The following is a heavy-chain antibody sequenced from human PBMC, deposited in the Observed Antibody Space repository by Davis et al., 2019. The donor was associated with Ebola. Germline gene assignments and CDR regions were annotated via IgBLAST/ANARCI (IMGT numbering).Heavy chain of an antibody. J-gene: IGHJ4*02. V-gene: IGHV3-23*01. CDR3: TTDLPGSKACFDY. D-gene: IGHD1-1*01. CDR2: ISGSGGST. CDR1: GFTFSSYA. Sequence: PSETLSLTCAASGFTFSSYAMSWVRQAPGKGLEWVSAISGSGGSTYYADSVKGRFTISRDNSKNTLYLQMNSLRAEDTAVYYCTTDLPGSKACFDYWGQGTLVTVSS.